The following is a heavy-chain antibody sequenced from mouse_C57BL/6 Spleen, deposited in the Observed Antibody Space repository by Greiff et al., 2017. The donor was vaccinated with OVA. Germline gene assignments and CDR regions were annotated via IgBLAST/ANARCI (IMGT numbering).Heavy chain of an antibody. CDR3: ARCDGYFDY. D-gene: IGHD2-3*01. CDR1: GYTFTDYY. Sequence: EVQLQQSGPELVKPGASVKISCKASGYTFTDYYMNWVKQSHGKSLEWIGDINPNNGGTSYNQKFKGKATLTVDKSSSTAYMGLRSLTSEDSAVYYCARCDGYFDYWGQGTTLTVSS. J-gene: IGHJ2*01. V-gene: IGHV1-26*01. CDR2: INPNNGGT.